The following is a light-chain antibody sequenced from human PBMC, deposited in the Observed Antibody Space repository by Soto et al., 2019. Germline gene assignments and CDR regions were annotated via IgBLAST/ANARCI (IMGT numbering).Light chain of an antibody. Sequence: EIVITQSPSTLCVSPGERTTLSCRASQSVGNNLAWYQQKPGQAPRLLIYGAYTRATGIPARFSGSGSGTDFTLTISSLQSEDFAVYYCQHYNYWTRKTFGQGTKVDNK. CDR1: QSVGNN. J-gene: IGKJ1*01. V-gene: IGKV3-15*01. CDR3: QHYNYWTRKT. CDR2: GAY.